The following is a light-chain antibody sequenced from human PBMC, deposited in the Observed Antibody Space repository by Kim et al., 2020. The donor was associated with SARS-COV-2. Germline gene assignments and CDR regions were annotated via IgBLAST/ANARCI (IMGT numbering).Light chain of an antibody. CDR3: AVWDDSLNGPV. J-gene: IGLJ3*02. CDR2: YDD. CDR1: SSNIGNNA. Sequence: QSVLTQPPSVSEAPRQRGTISCSGSSSNIGNNAVNWYQQLPGKAPKLLIYYDDLLPSGVSDRFSGSKSGTSASLAISGLQSEDEADYYCAVWDDSLNGPVFGGGTQLAV. V-gene: IGLV1-36*01.